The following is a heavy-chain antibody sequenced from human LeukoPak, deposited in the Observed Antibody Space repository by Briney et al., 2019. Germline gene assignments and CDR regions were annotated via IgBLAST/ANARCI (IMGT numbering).Heavy chain of an antibody. J-gene: IGHJ6*03. CDR2: INHSGST. Sequence: SETLSLTCAVYGGSFSGYYWTWIRQPPGKGLEWIGEINHSGSTSYNPSLKSRVTISVDASKNQFSLKLRSVTAADTAVYYCAREVDSSSWYGDYYHYYMDVWGKGTTVTVSS. D-gene: IGHD6-13*01. V-gene: IGHV4-34*01. CDR3: AREVDSSSWYGDYYHYYMDV. CDR1: GGSFSGYY.